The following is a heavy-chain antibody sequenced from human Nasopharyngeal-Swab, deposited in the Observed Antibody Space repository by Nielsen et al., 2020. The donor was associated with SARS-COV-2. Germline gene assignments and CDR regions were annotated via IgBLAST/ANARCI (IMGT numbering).Heavy chain of an antibody. CDR2: IRSKGNNYAT. V-gene: IGHV3-73*01. CDR1: GFIFSDSA. CDR3: TRCGGGCYSGRDY. J-gene: IGHJ4*02. Sequence: GESLKISCAASGFIFSDSAIHWVRQASGKGLEWVGRIRSKGNNYATAYSASVKGRFIIFRDDPTNTAYLQINSLKTEDTAMYYCTRCGGGCYSGRDYWGQGTLVTVSS. D-gene: IGHD2-15*01.